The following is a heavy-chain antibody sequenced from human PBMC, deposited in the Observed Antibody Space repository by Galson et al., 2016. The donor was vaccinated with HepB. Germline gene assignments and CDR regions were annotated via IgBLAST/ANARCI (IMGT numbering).Heavy chain of an antibody. D-gene: IGHD3-10*01. V-gene: IGHV4-59*01. CDR3: ARYGGGSVYYYGMDV. CDR2: IYYSGST. Sequence: ETLSLTCTVSGGSISSFFCNWVRQPPGKGLEWIGYIYYSGSTNYNPSLKSRVTISVDTSKNHVSLNLSSVTAADTAVYYCARYGGGSVYYYGMDVWGQGTTVTVSS. J-gene: IGHJ6*02. CDR1: GGSISSFF.